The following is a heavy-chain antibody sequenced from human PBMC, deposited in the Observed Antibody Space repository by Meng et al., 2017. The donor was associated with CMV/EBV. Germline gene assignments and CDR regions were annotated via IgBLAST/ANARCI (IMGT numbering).Heavy chain of an antibody. CDR2: ISAYNGNT. J-gene: IGHJ6*02. D-gene: IGHD2-2*01. Sequence: ASVKVSCKASGYTFTSYGISWVRQAPGQGLEWMGWISAYNGNTNYAQKLQGRVTMTTDTSTSTAYMELRSLRSDDTAVYYCARVVVVPAATTLRYYYYGMDVWGQGTTVTVLL. V-gene: IGHV1-18*01. CDR1: GYTFTSYG. CDR3: ARVVVVPAATTLRYYYYGMDV.